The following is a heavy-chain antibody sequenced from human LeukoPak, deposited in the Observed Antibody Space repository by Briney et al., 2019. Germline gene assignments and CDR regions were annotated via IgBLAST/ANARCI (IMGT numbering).Heavy chain of an antibody. J-gene: IGHJ5*02. Sequence: GRSLRLSCAASGFDFNNYAMHWVRQAPGKGLEWVAMIWSDGNNKFYADSVKGRFTISRDNSKNTVYLQMNGLRVEDTAVFYCTRLGGGSPDLIIVPGANKLKWYDPWGQGTLVTVSS. V-gene: IGHV3-33*01. D-gene: IGHD2-2*01. CDR3: TRLGGGSPDLIIVPGANKLKWYDP. CDR2: IWSDGNNK. CDR1: GFDFNNYA.